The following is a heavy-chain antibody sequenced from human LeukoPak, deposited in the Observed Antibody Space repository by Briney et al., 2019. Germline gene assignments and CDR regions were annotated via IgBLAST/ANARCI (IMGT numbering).Heavy chain of an antibody. J-gene: IGHJ5*02. CDR3: ARNRHIVVVTAGFDP. CDR1: GGSFSGYY. CDR2: INHSGST. V-gene: IGHV4-34*01. Sequence: SETLSLTCAVYGGSFSGYYWSWLRQPPGKGLEWIGEINHSGSTNYNPSLKSRVTISVDTSKNQFSLKLSSVTAADTAVYYCARNRHIVVVTAGFDPWGQGTLVTVSS. D-gene: IGHD2-21*02.